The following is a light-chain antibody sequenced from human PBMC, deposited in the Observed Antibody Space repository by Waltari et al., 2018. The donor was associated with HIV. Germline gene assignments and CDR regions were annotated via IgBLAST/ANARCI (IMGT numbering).Light chain of an antibody. CDR1: HNIATY. J-gene: IGKJ4*01. CDR3: QQASALPLT. CDR2: SAS. Sequence: DILMTQSPASLSASLGDRVTMTCRSSHNIATYVNWYQQRPGKPPSLLIYSASTLHIGVPSSFTGAGSGRLFTLTINRLQSEDFASYFCQQASALPLTFGGGTNV. V-gene: IGKV1-39*01.